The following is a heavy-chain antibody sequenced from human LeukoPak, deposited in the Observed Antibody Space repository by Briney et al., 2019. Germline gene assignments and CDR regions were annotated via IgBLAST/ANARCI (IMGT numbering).Heavy chain of an antibody. J-gene: IGHJ6*03. CDR3: AGGIRGNYYYYYMDV. Sequence: ASVKVSRKASGYTFTSYGISWVRQAPGQGLEWMGWISAYNGNTNYAQKLQGRVTMTTDTSTSTAYMELRSLRSDDTAVYYCAGGIRGNYYYYYMDVWGKGTTVTVSS. CDR1: GYTFTSYG. CDR2: ISAYNGNT. D-gene: IGHD3-10*01. V-gene: IGHV1-18*01.